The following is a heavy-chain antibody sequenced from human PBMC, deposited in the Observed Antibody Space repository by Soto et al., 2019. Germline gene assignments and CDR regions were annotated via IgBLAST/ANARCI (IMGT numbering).Heavy chain of an antibody. CDR3: ARGPKQTPRHSNSWFVPDY. V-gene: IGHV1-2*02. J-gene: IGHJ4*02. CDR2: INPKSGVT. D-gene: IGHD6-13*01. CDR1: GYTFPDYY. Sequence: QLHLVQSGAEVKKPGASVRVSCKASGYTFPDYYIHWVRQAPGQGLEWMGWINPKSGVTNSAQKFQGRITMTRGTSITTAYLELSSLRSDDTAVYYCARGPKQTPRHSNSWFVPDYWGQGSLVTVSS.